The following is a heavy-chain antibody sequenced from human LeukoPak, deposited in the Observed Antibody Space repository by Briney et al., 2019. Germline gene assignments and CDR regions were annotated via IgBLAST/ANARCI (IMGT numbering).Heavy chain of an antibody. V-gene: IGHV3-30-3*01. Sequence: GGSLRLSCAASGFTFSSYAMHWVRQAPGKGLEWVAVISYDGSNKYYADSVKGRFTISRDNSKNTLYLQMNSLRAEDTAVYYCARAIAVAGFPFDYWGQGTLDTVSS. CDR2: ISYDGSNK. D-gene: IGHD6-19*01. CDR3: ARAIAVAGFPFDY. J-gene: IGHJ4*02. CDR1: GFTFSSYA.